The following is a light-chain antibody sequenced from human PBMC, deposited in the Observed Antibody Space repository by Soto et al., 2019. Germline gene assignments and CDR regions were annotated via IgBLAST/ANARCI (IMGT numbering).Light chain of an antibody. J-gene: IGLJ2*01. CDR1: SSDVGGYNY. CDR3: SLNTSSSTLL. CDR2: DVS. V-gene: IGLV2-14*01. Sequence: QPVLTQPASVSGSPGQSITISCTGTSSDVGGYNYVSWYQQHPGKAPKLMIYDVSNRPSGVSNRFSGSKSGNTASLTISGLQAEDEADYYCSLNTSSSTLLFGGGTQLTVL.